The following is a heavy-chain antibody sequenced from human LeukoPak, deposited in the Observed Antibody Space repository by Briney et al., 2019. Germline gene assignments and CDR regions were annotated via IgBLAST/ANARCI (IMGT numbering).Heavy chain of an antibody. CDR2: IYPGDSDT. CDR3: AATSIAARLGDYYMDV. CDR1: GYSFTSYW. D-gene: IGHD6-6*01. Sequence: GESLKISCRGSGYSFTSYWIGWVRQMPGKGLEWMGIIYPGDSDTRYSPSFQGQVTISADKSISTAYLQWSSLKASDTAMYYCAATSIAARLGDYYMDVWGKGTTVTVSS. J-gene: IGHJ6*03. V-gene: IGHV5-51*01.